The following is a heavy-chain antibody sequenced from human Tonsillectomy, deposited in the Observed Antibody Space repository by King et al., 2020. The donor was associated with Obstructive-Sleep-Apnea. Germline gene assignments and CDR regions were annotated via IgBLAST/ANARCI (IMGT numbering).Heavy chain of an antibody. V-gene: IGHV4-38-2*02. CDR1: GDSISSGYY. D-gene: IGHD6-19*01. J-gene: IGHJ4*02. CDR2: IDHSGST. CDR3: ATGQWLTYFNS. Sequence: QLQESGPGLVKPSETLSLTCTVSGDSISSGYYWGWIRQFPGKGLEWIATIDHSGSTYYNPSLKSRVTISIDTSKNQFSLKMTSVTAADRAVYYCATGQWLTYFNSWGQGTLVTVSS.